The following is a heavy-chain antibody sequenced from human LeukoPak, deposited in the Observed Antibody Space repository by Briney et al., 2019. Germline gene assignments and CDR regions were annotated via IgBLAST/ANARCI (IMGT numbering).Heavy chain of an antibody. J-gene: IGHJ6*02. V-gene: IGHV3-30-3*01. CDR3: ARDHSGYTGVYYYGLDV. Sequence: GGSLRLSCAASGFTFSSYAMHWVRQTPGKGLEWVAIISYDGSNTYYADSVKGRFTISRDKSKNTLYLQMNSLRAEDTAVYHCARDHSGYTGVYYYGLDVWGQGTTVTVSS. D-gene: IGHD5-12*01. CDR1: GFTFSSYA. CDR2: ISYDGSNT.